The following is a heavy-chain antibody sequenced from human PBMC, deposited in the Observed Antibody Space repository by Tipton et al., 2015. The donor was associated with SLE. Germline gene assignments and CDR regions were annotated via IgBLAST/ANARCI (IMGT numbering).Heavy chain of an antibody. V-gene: IGHV4-59*12. D-gene: IGHD3-9*01. CDR3: AREVGRPGFDY. Sequence: TLSLTCTVSGGSISSYYWSWFRQPPGKGLEWIGYIYYSGSTNYNPSLKSRVTISVDTSKNQFSLKLSSVTAADTAVYYCAREVGRPGFDYWGRGTLVTVSS. CDR2: IYYSGST. CDR1: GGSISSYY. J-gene: IGHJ2*01.